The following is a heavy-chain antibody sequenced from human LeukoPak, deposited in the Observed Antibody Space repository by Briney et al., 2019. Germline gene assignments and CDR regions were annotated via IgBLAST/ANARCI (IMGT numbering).Heavy chain of an antibody. CDR1: GGSISSSSYY. V-gene: IGHV4-39*07. CDR3: ARAVVVPAAIDDYYYYMDV. D-gene: IGHD2-2*01. J-gene: IGHJ6*03. Sequence: SETLSLTCTVSGGSISSSSYYWGWIRQPPGKGLEWIGSIYYSGSTNYNPSLKSRVTISVDTSKNQFSLKLSSVTAADTAVYYCARAVVVPAAIDDYYYYMDVWGKGTTVTVSS. CDR2: IYYSGST.